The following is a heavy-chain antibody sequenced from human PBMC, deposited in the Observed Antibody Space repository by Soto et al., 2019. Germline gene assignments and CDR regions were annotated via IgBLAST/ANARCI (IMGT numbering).Heavy chain of an antibody. CDR1: GFTVSSYG. V-gene: IGHV3-30*18. CDR2: ISSDGSNN. CDR3: AKLWYLDL. J-gene: IGHJ2*01. Sequence: PGGSLRLSCAASGFTVSSYGKHWVRQAPGKGLEWVAVISSDGSNNYYADSVKGRFTSSLDNSKNTLYLQMNSLRAEDTAVYYCAKLWYLDLWGRGTLVTVSS.